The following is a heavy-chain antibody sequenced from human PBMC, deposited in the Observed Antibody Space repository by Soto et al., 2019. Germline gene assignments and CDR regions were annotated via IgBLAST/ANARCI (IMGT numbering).Heavy chain of an antibody. CDR2: INPNSGGT. J-gene: IGHJ4*02. CDR1: GYTFTGYY. Sequence: ASVKVSCKASGYTFTGYYMHWVRQAPGQGLEWMGWINPNSGGTNYAQKFQGWVTMTRDTSISTAYMELSRLRSDDTAVYYCARARITGPAPELDYWGQGTLVTVSS. D-gene: IGHD1-20*01. CDR3: ARARITGPAPELDY. V-gene: IGHV1-2*04.